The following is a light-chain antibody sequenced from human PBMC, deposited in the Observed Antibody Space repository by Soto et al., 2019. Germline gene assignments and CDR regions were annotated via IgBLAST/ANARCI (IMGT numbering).Light chain of an antibody. Sequence: QSVLTQSPSASASLGASVKLTCTLSSGHSSYAIAWHQQQPEKGPRYLMKLNSDGSHSKGDGIPDRFSGSSSGAERYLAISSLQSEDEAEYYCQTWGTGIQVVFGVGTKVTVL. CDR1: SGHSSYA. CDR2: LNSDGSH. J-gene: IGLJ2*01. V-gene: IGLV4-69*01. CDR3: QTWGTGIQVV.